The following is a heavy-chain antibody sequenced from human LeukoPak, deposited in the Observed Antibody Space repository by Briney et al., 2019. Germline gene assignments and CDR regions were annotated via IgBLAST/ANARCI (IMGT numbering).Heavy chain of an antibody. V-gene: IGHV4-59*01. CDR2: IYYSGST. Sequence: SETLSLTCTVSGGSMSSYYRSWVRQPPGNGLEWIGYIYYSGSTNYNPSLKSPVTISVDTSKNQFSLKLSSVTAADTAVYYCARAQATWFYWGQGTLVTVSS. CDR1: GGSMSSYY. J-gene: IGHJ4*02. CDR3: ARAQATWFY. D-gene: IGHD5-12*01.